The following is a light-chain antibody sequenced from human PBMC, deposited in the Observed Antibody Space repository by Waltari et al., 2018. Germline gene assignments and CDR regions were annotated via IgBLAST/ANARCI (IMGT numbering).Light chain of an antibody. CDR1: QDISNC. J-gene: IGKJ1*01. CDR2: GAS. CDR3: QRYIRAPWT. V-gene: IGKV1-27*01. Sequence: IQMTQSPSSLSASVGDRVTITCRASQDISNCLAWYQQKPGEVPKVLISGASTLLSGVPTRFSGRGSGTDCTLTISSLQPEDVATYYCQRYIRAPWTFGQGTKVEI.